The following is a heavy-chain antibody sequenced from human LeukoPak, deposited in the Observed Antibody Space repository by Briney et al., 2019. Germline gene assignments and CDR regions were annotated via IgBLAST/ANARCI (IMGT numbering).Heavy chain of an antibody. Sequence: PSETLSLTCAVYGGSFSGYYWSWIRQPPGKGLEWIGEINPSGSTNYNPSLKSRVTISVDTSKNQFSLKLSSVTAADTAVYYCARARSGYSYGYYYYCGMDVWGQGTTVTVSS. D-gene: IGHD5-18*01. CDR3: ARARSGYSYGYYYYCGMDV. CDR2: INPSGST. CDR1: GGSFSGYY. V-gene: IGHV4-34*01. J-gene: IGHJ6*02.